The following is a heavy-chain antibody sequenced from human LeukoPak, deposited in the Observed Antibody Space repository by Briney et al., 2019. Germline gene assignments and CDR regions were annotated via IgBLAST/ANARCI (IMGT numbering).Heavy chain of an antibody. CDR1: GGSTSSSSYY. D-gene: IGHD2-15*01. Sequence: PSETLSLTCAVSGGSTSSSSYYWDWIRQPPGKGLEWIASIYYSGSTYHNPSLKSRVTISVDTSKNQFSLKLSSVTAADTAVYYCARNIPREEAATFSWFDPWGQGTLVTVSS. CDR3: ARNIPREEAATFSWFDP. J-gene: IGHJ5*02. V-gene: IGHV4-39*07. CDR2: IYYSGST.